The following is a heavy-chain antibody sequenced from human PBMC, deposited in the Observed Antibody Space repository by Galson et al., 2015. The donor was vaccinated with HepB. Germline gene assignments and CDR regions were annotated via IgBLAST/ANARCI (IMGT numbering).Heavy chain of an antibody. Sequence: SLRLSCAASGFTFSDHYMDWVRQAPGKGLEWVGRTRNKANSYTTEYAASVKGRFTISRDDSKNSLYLQMNSLKTEDTAVYYCARRGRWFGEVDYWGQGTLVTVSS. D-gene: IGHD3-10*01. CDR2: TRNKANSYTT. CDR1: GFTFSDHY. V-gene: IGHV3-72*01. CDR3: ARRGRWFGEVDY. J-gene: IGHJ4*02.